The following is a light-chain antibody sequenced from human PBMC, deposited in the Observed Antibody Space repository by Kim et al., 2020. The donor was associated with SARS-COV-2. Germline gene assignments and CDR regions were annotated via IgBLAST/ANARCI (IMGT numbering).Light chain of an antibody. Sequence: AIRVTQSPSSLSASVGDSVTITCRASQDIGSELGWYLQKPGKAPHLLIRGASNVHSGVPSRFSGSGFGTEFTLTISSLQPEDFATYICLQDGRYPLTLGEGRRREIK. CDR3: LQDGRYPLT. CDR2: GAS. CDR1: QDIGSE. V-gene: IGKV1-6*01. J-gene: IGKJ5*01.